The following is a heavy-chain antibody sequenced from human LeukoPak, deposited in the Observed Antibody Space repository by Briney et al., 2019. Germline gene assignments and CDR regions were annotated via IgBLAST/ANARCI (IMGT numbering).Heavy chain of an antibody. CDR3: ARALGMAVAGSAGY. V-gene: IGHV1-2*02. Sequence: GASVKVSCKASGYTFTGYNIHWVRQAPGQGLEWMEWINPNTGGTTFAQKFQGRVTMTRDTSISTAYMELSSLRSDDTAVYYCARALGMAVAGSAGYWGQGTLVTVSS. CDR2: INPNTGGT. CDR1: GYTFTGYN. D-gene: IGHD6-19*01. J-gene: IGHJ4*02.